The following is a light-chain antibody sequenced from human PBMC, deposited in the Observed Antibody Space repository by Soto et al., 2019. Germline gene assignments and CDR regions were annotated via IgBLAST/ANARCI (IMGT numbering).Light chain of an antibody. CDR3: QQDDDLLT. V-gene: IGKV1-33*01. Sequence: DSPMTQSPSSLSASVGDRVTITCLASQDISNYVSRHQQKPGTAPKLLIYDASNLEPGVPSRFSGGGSGANLTITISGRKPDDVATYYCQQDDDLLTGGGGTNEEIK. CDR1: QDISNY. J-gene: IGKJ4*02. CDR2: DAS.